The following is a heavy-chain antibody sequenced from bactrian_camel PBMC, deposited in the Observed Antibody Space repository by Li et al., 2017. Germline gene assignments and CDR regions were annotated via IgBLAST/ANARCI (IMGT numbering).Heavy chain of an antibody. Sequence: VQLVESGGGLVQPGGSLRLSCAASEFTFSTSHMSWVRQAPGKGLEWVSFIINDGSSTTYADSVKGRFTISRDNAKNTLYLQLNSTKTEDTAMYYCAKDLFTDYARWGQGTQVTVS. CDR3: AKDLFTDYAR. D-gene: IGHD4*01. CDR1: EFTFSTSH. J-gene: IGHJ4*01. V-gene: IGHV3S40*01. CDR2: IINDGSST.